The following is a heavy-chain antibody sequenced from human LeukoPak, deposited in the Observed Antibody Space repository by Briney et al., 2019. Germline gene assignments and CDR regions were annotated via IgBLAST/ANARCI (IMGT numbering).Heavy chain of an antibody. D-gene: IGHD2-2*01. V-gene: IGHV1-8*01. CDR3: ARVSRRVVPAAPYYFDY. Sequence: WASVKVSCKASGYTFTSYDINWVRQATGQGLEWMGWMNPNSGNTGYAQKFQGRVTMTRNTSISTAYMELSSLRSEDTAVYYCARVSRRVVPAAPYYFDYWGQGTLVTGSS. J-gene: IGHJ4*02. CDR2: MNPNSGNT. CDR1: GYTFTSYD.